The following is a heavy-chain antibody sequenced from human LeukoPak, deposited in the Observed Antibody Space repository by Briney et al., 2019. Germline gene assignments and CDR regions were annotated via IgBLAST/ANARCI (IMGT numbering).Heavy chain of an antibody. CDR1: GFSFRNYA. Sequence: GGSLRLSCAVSGFSFRNYAMSWVRQAPGKGLEWVAVISYDGSNKYYADSVKGRFTISRDNSKNTLYLQMNSLRAEDTAVYYCAKDLRKGFNMIVVAPGGWFDPWGQGTLVTVSS. CDR3: AKDLRKGFNMIVVAPGGWFDP. D-gene: IGHD3-22*01. V-gene: IGHV3-30*18. CDR2: ISYDGSNK. J-gene: IGHJ5*02.